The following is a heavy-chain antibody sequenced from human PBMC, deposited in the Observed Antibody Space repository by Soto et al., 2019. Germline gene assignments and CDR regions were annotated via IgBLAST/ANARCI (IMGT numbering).Heavy chain of an antibody. Sequence: SETLSLTCGVSGGSISSGGYSWSWIRQPPGKGLEWIGYIYHSGSTYYNPSLKSRVTISVDRSKNQFSLKLSSVTAADTAVYYCARGAMVRGVIIRPIDYFDYWGQGTLVTVSS. V-gene: IGHV4-30-2*01. J-gene: IGHJ4*02. CDR3: ARGAMVRGVIIRPIDYFDY. CDR1: GGSISSGGYS. D-gene: IGHD3-10*01. CDR2: IYHSGST.